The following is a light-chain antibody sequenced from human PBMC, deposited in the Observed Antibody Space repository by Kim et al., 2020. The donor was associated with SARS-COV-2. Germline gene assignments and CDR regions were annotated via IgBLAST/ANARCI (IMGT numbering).Light chain of an antibody. V-gene: IGKV1-5*01. Sequence: LSPPLADGLATATRASTKVRSAFGRYQQKPGKAPTPLITGASRLESGVPSRLSGSGSGTEFSLAISNLQPDDFTAYYCQQYINYYTFGQGTKLEI. CDR2: GAS. J-gene: IGKJ2*01. CDR3: QQYINYYT. CDR1: TKVRSA.